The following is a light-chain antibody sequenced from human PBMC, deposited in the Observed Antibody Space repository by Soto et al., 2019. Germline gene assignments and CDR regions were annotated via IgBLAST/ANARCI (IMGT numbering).Light chain of an antibody. CDR1: QSVSSN. CDR2: GAS. CDR3: QQSFTTPRT. V-gene: IGKV3-15*01. J-gene: IGKJ2*01. Sequence: EIVMTQSPATLSVSPGERAALSCRASQSVSSNLAWYQQKAGQAPRLLMYGASTRATGIPARFSGSGSGTEFTLTISSLQSEDFATYYCQQSFTTPRTFGQGTKLEIK.